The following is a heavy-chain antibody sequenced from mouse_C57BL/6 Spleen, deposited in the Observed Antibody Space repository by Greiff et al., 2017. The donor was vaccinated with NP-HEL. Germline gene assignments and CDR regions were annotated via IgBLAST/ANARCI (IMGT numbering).Heavy chain of an antibody. V-gene: IGHV5-2*01. D-gene: IGHD2-5*01. Sequence: VQLKESGGGLVQPGESLKLSCESNEYEFPSHDMSWVRKTPEKRLELVAAINSDGGSTYYPDTMERRFIISTDNTKKTLYLQMSSLRSEDTALYYCAGHGDYSNSFADWGQGTLVTVSA. J-gene: IGHJ3*01. CDR1: EYEFPSHD. CDR3: AGHGDYSNSFAD. CDR2: INSDGGST.